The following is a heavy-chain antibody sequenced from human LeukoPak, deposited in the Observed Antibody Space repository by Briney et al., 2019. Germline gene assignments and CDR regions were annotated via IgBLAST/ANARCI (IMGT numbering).Heavy chain of an antibody. CDR1: GFTFSSYW. D-gene: IGHD6-19*01. V-gene: IGHV3-7*03. Sequence: GGSLRLSCAASGFTFSSYWMSWVRQAPGKGLEWVANVKQDGSEKYYVDSVKGRFTISRDNAKSSLYLQMNSLRAEDTAIYYCAKDSVVFHGGSGWHYFDQWGQGTLVTVSS. CDR2: VKQDGSEK. J-gene: IGHJ4*02. CDR3: AKDSVVFHGGSGWHYFDQ.